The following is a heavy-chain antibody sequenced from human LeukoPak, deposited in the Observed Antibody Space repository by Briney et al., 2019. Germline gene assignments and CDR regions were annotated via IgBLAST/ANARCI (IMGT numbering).Heavy chain of an antibody. CDR1: DYPFSSYG. Sequence: ASVKVSCKASDYPFSSYGIMWVRQAPGQGLEGMGWINTYSGNTNYAQKLQGRVTMTTDTSTSIAYMELRSLRSDDTAVYFCARQARGYSSGWYQFHFDYWGRGTLVIVSS. CDR2: INTYSGNT. D-gene: IGHD6-19*01. CDR3: ARQARGYSSGWYQFHFDY. V-gene: IGHV1-18*04. J-gene: IGHJ4*02.